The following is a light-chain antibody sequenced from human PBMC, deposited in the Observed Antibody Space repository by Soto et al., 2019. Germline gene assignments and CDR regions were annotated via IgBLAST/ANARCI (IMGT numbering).Light chain of an antibody. CDR2: DVS. J-gene: IGLJ1*01. V-gene: IGLV2-11*01. CDR1: SSDVGGYNY. CDR3: RSYAGSYTHYV. Sequence: QSALTRPRSVSGSPGQSITISCTGTSSDVGGYNYVSWYRQHPGKAPKLMIYDVSKRPSGVPDRFSGSKSGNTASLTISGLQAEDEADYYCRSYAGSYTHYVFGTGTKLTVL.